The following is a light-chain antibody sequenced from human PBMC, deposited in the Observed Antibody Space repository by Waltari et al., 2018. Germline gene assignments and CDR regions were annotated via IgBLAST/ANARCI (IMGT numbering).Light chain of an antibody. V-gene: IGKV3-20*01. J-gene: IGKJ2*03. CDR3: QKYSSPPYS. CDR1: QSVSSY. CDR2: GTS. Sequence: EIILTQSSATLSLYPGERATLSCRASQSVSSYLAWYQQKPGQAPRLLIYGTSNRATGIPDRFSGSGSGTEFTLTISSLEPEDFAVYYCQKYSSPPYSFGQGTKVEIK.